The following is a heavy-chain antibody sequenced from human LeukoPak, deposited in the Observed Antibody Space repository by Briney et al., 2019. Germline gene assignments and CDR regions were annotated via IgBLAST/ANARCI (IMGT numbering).Heavy chain of an antibody. CDR3: AKETTMAQSYYYYGMDV. D-gene: IGHD5-18*01. CDR1: GFTFYDYD. Sequence: PGGSLRLSCAASGFTFYDYDMHWVRQAPGKGLEWVSLISGDGGRTYYADSVKGRFTISRDNSKNSLYLQMNSLRTEDTALYYCAKETTMAQSYYYYGMDVWGQGTTVTVSS. J-gene: IGHJ6*02. V-gene: IGHV3-43*02. CDR2: ISGDGGRT.